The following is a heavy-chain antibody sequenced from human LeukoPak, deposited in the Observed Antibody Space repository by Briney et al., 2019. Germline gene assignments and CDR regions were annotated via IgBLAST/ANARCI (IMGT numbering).Heavy chain of an antibody. CDR2: INWDGNRI. V-gene: IGHV3-9*01. D-gene: IGHD3-22*01. CDR1: GFAFDDHA. Sequence: GGSLRLSCAASGFAFDDHAMYWVRQAPGKGLEWVSGINWDGNRIGYADAVKGRFTISRDSAKNSLYLQMNSLRTEDTALYYCARASYYYDTSGLGAFDIWGQGTLVTVSS. J-gene: IGHJ3*02. CDR3: ARASYYYDTSGLGAFDI.